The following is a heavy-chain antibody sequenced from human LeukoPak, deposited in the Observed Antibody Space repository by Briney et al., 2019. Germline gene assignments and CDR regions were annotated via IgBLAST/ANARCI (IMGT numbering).Heavy chain of an antibody. J-gene: IGHJ4*02. CDR1: GFTFSAYS. Sequence: GGSLRLSRAASGFTFSAYSMNWVRQAPGKGLEWISYIRISSGNTKYADSVKGRFTISGDKAKNSLYLQMNSLRVEDTAVYYCARDYKYAFDNWGQGTLVTVSS. V-gene: IGHV3-48*01. D-gene: IGHD5-24*01. CDR3: ARDYKYAFDN. CDR2: IRISSGNT.